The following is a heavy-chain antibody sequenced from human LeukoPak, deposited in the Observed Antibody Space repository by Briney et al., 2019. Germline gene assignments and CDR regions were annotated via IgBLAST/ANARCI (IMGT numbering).Heavy chain of an antibody. CDR2: ISRSGGST. D-gene: IGHD2-2*01. J-gene: IGHJ4*02. Sequence: GGSLRLSCAASGSTFSSCAMSWVRQAPGKGLEWVSAISRSGGSTYYADSVKGRFTISRDNSKNTLYLQMNSLRVEDTAVYYCAKDSGYCDTTSCRLANWGQGTLVTVSS. CDR3: AKDSGYCDTTSCRLAN. V-gene: IGHV3-23*01. CDR1: GSTFSSCA.